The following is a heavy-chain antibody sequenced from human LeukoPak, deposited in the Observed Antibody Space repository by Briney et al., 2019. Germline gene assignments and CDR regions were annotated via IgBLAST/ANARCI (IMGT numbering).Heavy chain of an antibody. Sequence: ASVKVSCKASGYTFTSYYMHWVRQAPGQGLEWMGIINPSGGSTSYAQKFQGGVTMTRDTSTSTVYMELSSLRSEDTAVYYCARAVPYYDSSGYSGAFDIWGQGTMVTVSS. CDR3: ARAVPYYDSSGYSGAFDI. CDR2: INPSGGST. J-gene: IGHJ3*02. CDR1: GYTFTSYY. V-gene: IGHV1-46*01. D-gene: IGHD3-22*01.